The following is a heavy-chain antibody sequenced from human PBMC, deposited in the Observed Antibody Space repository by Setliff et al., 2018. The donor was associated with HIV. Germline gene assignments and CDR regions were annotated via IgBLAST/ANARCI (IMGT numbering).Heavy chain of an antibody. D-gene: IGHD3-16*01. Sequence: GSLRLSCAASGFTFSSYAMHWVRQAPGKGLEWVAVVSYGGTNTYYADSVKGRFIISRDDSESTLFLQMNSLRVDDTAVYYCARVSESGVTGLMSYFQHWGQGTLVTVSS. V-gene: IGHV3-30*04. CDR2: VSYGGTNT. CDR1: GFTFSSYA. J-gene: IGHJ1*01. CDR3: ARVSESGVTGLMSYFQH.